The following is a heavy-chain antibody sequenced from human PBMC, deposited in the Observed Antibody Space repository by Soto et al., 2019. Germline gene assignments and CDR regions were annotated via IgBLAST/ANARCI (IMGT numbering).Heavy chain of an antibody. CDR2: ISGSGGSI. J-gene: IGHJ4*02. V-gene: IGHV3-23*01. D-gene: IGHD3-22*01. Sequence: GGSLSLSCSASGFIFSSSAMNWVRQAPGKGLEWVSAISGSGGSIYYADSVKGRFTISRDNSKTTLYLEMDSLRAEDTAVYYCARDPSPTSYYDSSAYFDYWGQGTLVTVS. CDR1: GFIFSSSA. CDR3: ARDPSPTSYYDSSAYFDY.